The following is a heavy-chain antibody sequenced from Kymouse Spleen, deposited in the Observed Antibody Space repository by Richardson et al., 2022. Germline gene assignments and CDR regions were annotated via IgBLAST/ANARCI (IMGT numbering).Heavy chain of an antibody. CDR1: GFTFSGSA. J-gene: IGHJ4*02. D-gene: IGHD6-6*01. Sequence: EVQLVESGGGLVQPGGSLKLSCAASGFTFSGSAMHWVRQASGKGLEWVGRIRSKANSYATAYAASVKGRFTISRDDSKNTAYLQMNSLKTEDTAVYYCTRQVYSSSSFDYWGQGTLVTVSS. V-gene: IGHV3-73*02. CDR2: IRSKANSYAT. CDR3: TRQVYSSSSFDY.